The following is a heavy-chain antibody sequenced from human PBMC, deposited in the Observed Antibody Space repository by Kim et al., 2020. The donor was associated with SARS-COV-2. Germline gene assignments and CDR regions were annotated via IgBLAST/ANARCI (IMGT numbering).Heavy chain of an antibody. V-gene: IGHV4-61*01. J-gene: IGHJ5*02. CDR1: GGSVSSGSYY. Sequence: SETLSLTCTVSGGSVSSGSYYWSWIRQPPGKGLEWIGYIYYSGSTNYNPSLKSRVTISVDTSKNQFSLKLSSVTAADTAVYYCARGSWFGELLYSYWFDPWGQGTLVTVSS. CDR2: IYYSGST. D-gene: IGHD3-10*01. CDR3: ARGSWFGELLYSYWFDP.